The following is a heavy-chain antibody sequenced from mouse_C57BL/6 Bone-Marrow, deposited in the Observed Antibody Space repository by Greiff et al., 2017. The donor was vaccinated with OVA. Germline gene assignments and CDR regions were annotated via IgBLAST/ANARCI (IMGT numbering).Heavy chain of an antibody. CDR2: IHPSDSDT. V-gene: IGHV1-74*01. D-gene: IGHD2-2*01. CDR3: AILGGYPWFAY. J-gene: IGHJ3*01. CDR1: GYTFTGYW. Sequence: QVQLQQPGAELVKPGASVKVSCKASGYTFTGYWMHWVKQRPGQGLEWIGRIHPSDSDTNYNQKFKGKATLTVDKSSSTAYMQLSSLPSEDSAVYYCAILGGYPWFAYWGQGTLVTVSA.